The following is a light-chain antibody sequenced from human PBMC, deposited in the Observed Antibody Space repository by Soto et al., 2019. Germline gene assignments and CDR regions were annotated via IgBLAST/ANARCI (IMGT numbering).Light chain of an antibody. Sequence: QSALTQPASVSGSPGQSITISCTGTSSDVGSYNLVSWYQQHPGKAPKLMIYEVSKRPSGVSNRFSGSKSGNTASLTISGRQADDEADYYCCSYAGSSTFRVFGGGTKLTVL. CDR2: EVS. CDR3: CSYAGSSTFRV. CDR1: SSDVGSYNL. V-gene: IGLV2-23*02. J-gene: IGLJ2*01.